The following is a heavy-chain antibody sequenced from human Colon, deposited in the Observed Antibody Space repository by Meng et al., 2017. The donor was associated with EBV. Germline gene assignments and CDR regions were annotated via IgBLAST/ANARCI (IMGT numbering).Heavy chain of an antibody. D-gene: IGHD2-8*01. CDR1: GGSLSGYY. CDR2: INHSGTI. CDR3: ARGGGVIKGLVTWFDP. V-gene: IGHV4-34*01. J-gene: IGHJ5*02. Sequence: QVTLHQWGAGLVKPSEPLSLTCGVYGGSLSGYYWSWIRQTPGKGLEWIGEINHSGTINYNPSLRSRVTISVDRSNNQFSLRLSSVTAADTAVYYCARGGGVIKGLVTWFDPWGQGTLVTVSS.